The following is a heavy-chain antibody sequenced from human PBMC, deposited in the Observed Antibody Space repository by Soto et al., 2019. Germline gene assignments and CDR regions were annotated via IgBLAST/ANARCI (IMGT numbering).Heavy chain of an antibody. CDR3: TTGEN. Sequence: EVLLVESGGGLAKPGESLRLSCEASGFTFRNVWMTWIRRAPGRGLEWVATIKKEADGGATDYGAPVAGRFNISRDDSQRILYLQMTSLKSEDTGLYYCTTGENWGQGALVTVAS. J-gene: IGHJ4*02. CDR2: IKKEADGGAT. D-gene: IGHD3-10*01. CDR1: GFTFRNVW. V-gene: IGHV3-15*01.